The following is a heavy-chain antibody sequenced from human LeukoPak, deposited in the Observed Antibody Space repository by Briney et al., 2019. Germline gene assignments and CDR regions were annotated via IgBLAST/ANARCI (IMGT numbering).Heavy chain of an antibody. CDR2: ISYDGSNK. J-gene: IGHJ4*02. CDR1: GFTFNNYA. V-gene: IGHV3-30-3*01. Sequence: TGGSLRLSCAASGFTFNNYAMHWVRQAPGKGLERVAVISYDGSNKYYADSVKGRFTISRDNSKNTLYLQVSSLRAEDTAVYYCARDHRENWETYYFDYWGQGTLVTVSS. D-gene: IGHD7-27*01. CDR3: ARDHRENWETYYFDY.